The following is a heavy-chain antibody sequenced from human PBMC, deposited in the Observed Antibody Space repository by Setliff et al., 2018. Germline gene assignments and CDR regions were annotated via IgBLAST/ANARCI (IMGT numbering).Heavy chain of an antibody. J-gene: IGHJ6*03. CDR3: ARVTSSGWYYYYYMDV. Sequence: GGSLRLSCAASGFTFSSYSLNWVRQAPGKGLEWVSSISSSSSYIYYADSVKGRFTISRDNSKNTLYLQMNSLRAEDTAVYYCARVTSSGWYYYYYMDVRGKGTTVTVSS. D-gene: IGHD6-19*01. V-gene: IGHV3-21*01. CDR1: GFTFSSYS. CDR2: ISSSSSYI.